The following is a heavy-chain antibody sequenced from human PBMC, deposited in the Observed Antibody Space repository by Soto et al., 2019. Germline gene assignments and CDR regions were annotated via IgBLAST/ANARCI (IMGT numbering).Heavy chain of an antibody. CDR1: GFTFSSYG. J-gene: IGHJ6*01. CDR3: ATDPQSPGLHTDYNYGMGV. Sequence: PGGSLRLSCAASGFTFSSYGMHWVRQAPGKGLEWVAVIWYDGSNTYYADSVKGRFTISRDNSKNTLYLQMNSLRAEDTAVYYCATDPQSPGLHTDYNYGMGVREQGP. D-gene: IGHD5-12*01. V-gene: IGHV3-33*01. CDR2: IWYDGSNT.